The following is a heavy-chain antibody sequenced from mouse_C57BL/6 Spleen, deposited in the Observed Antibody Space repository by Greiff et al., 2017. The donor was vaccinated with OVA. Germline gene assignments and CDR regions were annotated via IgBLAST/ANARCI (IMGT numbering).Heavy chain of an antibody. Sequence: QVQLQQPGAELVRPGSSVKLSCKASGYTFTSYWMHWVKQRPIQGLEWIGNIDPSDSETHYNQKFKDKATLTVDKSSSTAYMQLSSLTSEDSAVYYCARSRSNYGFAYWGQGTLVTVSA. CDR2: IDPSDSET. J-gene: IGHJ3*01. CDR3: ARSRSNYGFAY. D-gene: IGHD2-5*01. V-gene: IGHV1-52*01. CDR1: GYTFTSYW.